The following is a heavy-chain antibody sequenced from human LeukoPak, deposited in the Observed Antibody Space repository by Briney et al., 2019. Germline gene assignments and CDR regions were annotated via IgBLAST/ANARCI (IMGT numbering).Heavy chain of an antibody. CDR3: TRRYNYDSSGYYYVRDAFDI. CDR2: IRSKAYVGTT. V-gene: IGHV3-49*04. Sequence: QPGGALRLSCTASGFTLGDYVMRWVRQAPGKVLEWVGFIRSKAYVGTTKNAASVKDRFTISRDDSRSIAYLQMNSLKTEDTAVYYCTRRYNYDSSGYYYVRDAFDIWGQGTMVTVSS. J-gene: IGHJ3*02. D-gene: IGHD3-22*01. CDR1: GFTLGDYV.